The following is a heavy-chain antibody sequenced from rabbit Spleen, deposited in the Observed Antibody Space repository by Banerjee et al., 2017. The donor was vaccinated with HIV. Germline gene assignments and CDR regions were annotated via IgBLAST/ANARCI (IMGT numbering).Heavy chain of an antibody. Sequence: QEQLEESGGDLVKPEGSLTLTCTASGFDFSSSYWMCWVRQAPGKGLEWIACIYTGSSGSTYYASWAKGRFTISKTSSTTVTLQMTSLTAADTATYFCARDRPTYYYVFDLWGPGTLVTVS. V-gene: IGHV1S45*01. CDR1: GFDFSSSYW. CDR3: ARDRPTYYYVFDL. J-gene: IGHJ4*01. D-gene: IGHD1-1*01. CDR2: IYTGSSGST.